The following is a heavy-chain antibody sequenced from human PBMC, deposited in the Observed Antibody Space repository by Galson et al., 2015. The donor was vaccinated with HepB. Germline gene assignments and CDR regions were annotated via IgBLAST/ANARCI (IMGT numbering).Heavy chain of an antibody. Sequence: SLRLSCAASGFTFSSYAMSWVRQAPGKGLEWVSAISGSGGSTYYADSVKGRFTISRDNSKNTLYLQMNSLRAEDTAVYYCAKGGFWAAADAERFDPWGQGTLVTVSS. CDR1: GFTFSSYA. V-gene: IGHV3-23*01. CDR2: ISGSGGST. D-gene: IGHD6-13*01. CDR3: AKGGFWAAADAERFDP. J-gene: IGHJ5*02.